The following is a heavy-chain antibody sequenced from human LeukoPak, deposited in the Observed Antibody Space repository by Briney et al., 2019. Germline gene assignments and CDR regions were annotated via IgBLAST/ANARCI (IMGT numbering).Heavy chain of an antibody. CDR2: IKSKTHGGTT. Sequence: PWGALRLSCAASGFTVNKAWMSWVRQAPGKGLGWVGRIKSKTHGGTTDYAAPVKGRFTISRDDSKNTLYLQMNSLKTDDTAVYYCAATTPGRLAGMDVWGKGTTVIVSS. CDR3: AATTPGRLAGMDV. CDR1: GFTVNKAW. D-gene: IGHD1-1*01. J-gene: IGHJ6*04. V-gene: IGHV3-15*01.